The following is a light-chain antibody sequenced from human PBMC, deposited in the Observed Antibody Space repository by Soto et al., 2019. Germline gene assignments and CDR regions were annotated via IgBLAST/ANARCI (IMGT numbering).Light chain of an antibody. CDR2: AAS. CDR3: LQHNSYPFT. V-gene: IGKV1-17*03. Sequence: IQMTQSPSTMSASVGDRVTITCRASQEISNYLAWFQQTPGKVPQRLIYAASVLESGVPSRFSGSGFGTEFTLTISSLQPEDFGTYYCLQHNSYPFTFGPGTKVDIK. J-gene: IGKJ3*01. CDR1: QEISNY.